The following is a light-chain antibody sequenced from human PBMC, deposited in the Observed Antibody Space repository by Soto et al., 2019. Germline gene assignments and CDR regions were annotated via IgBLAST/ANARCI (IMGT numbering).Light chain of an antibody. Sequence: IVCPQCCRTPSLSRGEPATLSCRASQSVSSYLAWYQQKPGQAPRLLIYDASNRATGIPARFSGSGSGTDFTLTISSLEPEDFAVYYCQQRSKWPPTFGQGTRLEIK. CDR1: QSVSSY. CDR3: QQRSKWPPT. J-gene: IGKJ5*01. CDR2: DAS. V-gene: IGKV3-11*01.